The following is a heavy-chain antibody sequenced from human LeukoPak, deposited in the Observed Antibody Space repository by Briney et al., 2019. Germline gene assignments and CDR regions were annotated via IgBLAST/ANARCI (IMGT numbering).Heavy chain of an antibody. CDR2: ISSSGSTI. J-gene: IGHJ4*02. CDR1: GFTFSSSE. D-gene: IGHD6-19*01. V-gene: IGHV3-48*03. Sequence: PGGSLRLSCAASGFTFSSSEMNWVRQAPGKGLEWISYISSSGSTIYYADSVKGRFTISRDNAKNSLYLQMNSLRAEDTAVYYCAREGSSGWYLGYWGQGTLATVSS. CDR3: AREGSSGWYLGY.